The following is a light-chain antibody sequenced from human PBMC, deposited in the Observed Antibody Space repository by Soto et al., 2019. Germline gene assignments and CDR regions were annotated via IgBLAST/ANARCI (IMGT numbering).Light chain of an antibody. V-gene: IGKV3-15*01. Sequence: EIVMTQSPATLSVSPGERATLSCRASQSVNSNLAWYQQKPGQAPRLLIYGASTRATGIPARFSGSGSGTEFTLTISSLQSEDFAVYYCQQYNNWPPRITFGQGTRLEI. J-gene: IGKJ5*01. CDR3: QQYNNWPPRIT. CDR2: GAS. CDR1: QSVNSN.